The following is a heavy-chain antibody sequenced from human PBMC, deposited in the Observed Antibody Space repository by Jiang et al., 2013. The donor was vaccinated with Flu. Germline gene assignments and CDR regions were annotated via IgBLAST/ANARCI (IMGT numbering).Heavy chain of an antibody. CDR2: ISAYNGNT. D-gene: IGHD2-21*01. CDR3: ARDSYCGGDCYPGGWFDP. J-gene: IGHJ5*02. CDR1: GYTFTSYG. V-gene: IGHV1-18*01. Sequence: GAEVKKPGASVKVSCKASGYTFTSYGISWVRQAPGQGLEWMGWISAYNGNTNYAQKLQGRVTMTTDTSTSTAYMELRSLRSDDTAVYYCARDSYCGGDCYPGGWFDPWGQGTLVTVSS.